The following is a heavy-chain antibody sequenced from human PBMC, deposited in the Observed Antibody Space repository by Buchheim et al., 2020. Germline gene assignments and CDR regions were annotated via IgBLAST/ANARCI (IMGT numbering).Heavy chain of an antibody. CDR1: GFTFSSYG. Sequence: QVHLVESGGGVVQPGRSLRLSCAASGFTFSSYGLHWVRQAPGKGLEWVAVISYDGGNKYYADSVKGRFTISREKSKNTLYLQMNSLRAEDTAVYYCARATHCSGGTCYSYYYYSNMDVWGQGTT. CDR3: ARATHCSGGTCYSYYYYSNMDV. J-gene: IGHJ6*02. CDR2: ISYDGGNK. D-gene: IGHD2-15*01. V-gene: IGHV3-30*03.